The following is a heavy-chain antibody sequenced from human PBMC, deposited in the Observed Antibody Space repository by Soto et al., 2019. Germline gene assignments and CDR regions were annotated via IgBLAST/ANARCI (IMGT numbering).Heavy chain of an antibody. J-gene: IGHJ4*02. CDR2: IIPIFGTA. CDR3: ARADVVVTAPRPRFDY. Sequence: SVKVSCKASGGTLSSYAISWVRQAPGQGLEWMGGIIPIFGTANYAQKFQGRVTITADESMSTAYMELSSLRSEDTAVYYCARADVVVTAPRPRFDYWGQGTLVTVSS. V-gene: IGHV1-69*13. CDR1: GGTLSSYA. D-gene: IGHD2-21*02.